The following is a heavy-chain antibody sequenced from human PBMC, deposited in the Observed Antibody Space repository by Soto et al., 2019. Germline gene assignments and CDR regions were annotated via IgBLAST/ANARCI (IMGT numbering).Heavy chain of an antibody. CDR2: ISGSGAVR. D-gene: IGHD6-19*01. CDR1: GFTFSDYG. V-gene: IGHV3-23*01. Sequence: GGSLRLSCAASGFTFSDYGMNWVRQAPGKGLGWVSGISGSGAVRHYADFVKGRFTISRDNSKNTQYLQMSSLRAEDTAMYYCAKVATNIAVTTDDAFDIWGQGTMVTVSS. J-gene: IGHJ3*02. CDR3: AKVATNIAVTTDDAFDI.